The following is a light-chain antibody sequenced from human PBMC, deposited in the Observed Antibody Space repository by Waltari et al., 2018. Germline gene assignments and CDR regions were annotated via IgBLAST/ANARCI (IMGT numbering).Light chain of an antibody. Sequence: DIQMTQSPSVLSASVGDRVTITCRASQSISSWFAWYQQKPGKAPNFLNHESDSLERGVPSRFSGSGSGTEFTLAISSLQTDDFATDVCEQDNSYPYTFGQGTKLEIK. CDR3: EQDNSYPYT. J-gene: IGKJ2*01. CDR2: ESD. V-gene: IGKV1-5*03. CDR1: QSISSW.